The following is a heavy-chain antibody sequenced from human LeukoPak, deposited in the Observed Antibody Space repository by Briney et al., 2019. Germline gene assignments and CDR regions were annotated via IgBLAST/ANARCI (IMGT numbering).Heavy chain of an antibody. Sequence: GGSLRLSCAASGFTFSSYGMHWVRQAPGKGLEWVANIKQDGSEKYYVDSVKGRFTISRDNAKNSLYLQMNSLRAEDTAVYYCARPYSGGWYPKYFQHWGQGTLVTVSS. V-gene: IGHV3-7*01. CDR2: IKQDGSEK. CDR3: ARPYSGGWYPKYFQH. CDR1: GFTFSSYG. D-gene: IGHD6-19*01. J-gene: IGHJ1*01.